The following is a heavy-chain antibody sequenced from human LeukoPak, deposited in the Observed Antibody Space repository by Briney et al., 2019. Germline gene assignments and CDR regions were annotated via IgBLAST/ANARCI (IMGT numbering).Heavy chain of an antibody. CDR2: ISWSSGSI. D-gene: IGHD5-18*01. V-gene: IGHV3-9*03. CDR1: GFTFDDYA. CDR3: AAVDTAMVFDY. J-gene: IGHJ4*02. Sequence: PGGSLRLSCAASGFTFDDYAMHWVRQAPGKGLEWVSGISWSSGSIGYADSVKGRFTISRDNAKNSLYLQMNSLRAEDMALYYCAAVDTAMVFDYWGQGTLVTVSS.